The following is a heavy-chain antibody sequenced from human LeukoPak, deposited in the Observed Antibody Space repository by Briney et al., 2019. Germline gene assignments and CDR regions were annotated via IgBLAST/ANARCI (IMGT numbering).Heavy chain of an antibody. Sequence: SETLSLTCTVSGGSISSYYWSWIRQPPGKGLEWIGYIYYSGSTNYNPSLKSRVTISVDTSKNQFSLKLSSVTAADTAVYYCARGRFWSGYPFYWGQGTLVTVSS. CDR3: ARGRFWSGYPFY. V-gene: IGHV4-59*01. D-gene: IGHD3-3*01. CDR1: GGSISSYY. CDR2: IYYSGST. J-gene: IGHJ4*02.